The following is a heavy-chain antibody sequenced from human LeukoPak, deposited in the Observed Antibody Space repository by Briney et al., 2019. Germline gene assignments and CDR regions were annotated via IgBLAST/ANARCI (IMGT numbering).Heavy chain of an antibody. Sequence: GRSLRLSCAASGFTFDDYAMHWVRQAPGKGLEWVSGISWNSGSIGYADSVKGRFTISRDNAKNPLYLQMNSLRAEDTALYYCAKDIGRGYSSGPGNWGQGTLVTVSS. D-gene: IGHD6-19*01. J-gene: IGHJ4*02. CDR3: AKDIGRGYSSGPGN. CDR1: GFTFDDYA. CDR2: ISWNSGSI. V-gene: IGHV3-9*01.